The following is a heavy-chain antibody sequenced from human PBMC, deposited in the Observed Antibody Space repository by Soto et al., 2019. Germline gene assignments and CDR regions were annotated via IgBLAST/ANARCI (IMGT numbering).Heavy chain of an antibody. Sequence: QVQLVQSGAEEKKPGASVKVSCKASGYTFTTYPMNWLRQAPGQRPEWMGWINVGNGGTKYSQKFQGRVSITRDTSASTAYMQLSRLRSDDTAVYYCATDRGGSCSGGSCPEAWFDPVGQGTLVTVTS. V-gene: IGHV1-3*05. D-gene: IGHD2-15*01. CDR2: INVGNGGT. CDR3: ATDRGGSCSGGSCPEAWFDP. CDR1: GYTFTTYP. J-gene: IGHJ5*02.